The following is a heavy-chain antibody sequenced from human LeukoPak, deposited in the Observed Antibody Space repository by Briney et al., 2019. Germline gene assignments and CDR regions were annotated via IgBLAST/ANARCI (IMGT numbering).Heavy chain of an antibody. D-gene: IGHD3-10*01. CDR3: AKDDGSGSYLKN. CDR1: GFTFSSYG. Sequence: GGSLRLSCAASGFTFSSYGMHWVRQAPGKGLEWVAVIWYGGSNKYYADSVKGRFTISRDNSKNTLYLQMNSLRAEDTAVYYCAKDDGSGSYLKNWGQGTLVTVSS. CDR2: IWYGGSNK. J-gene: IGHJ4*02. V-gene: IGHV3-30*02.